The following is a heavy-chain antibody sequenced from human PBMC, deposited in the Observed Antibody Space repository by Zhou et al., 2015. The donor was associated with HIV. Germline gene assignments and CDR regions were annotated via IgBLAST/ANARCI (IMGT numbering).Heavy chain of an antibody. Sequence: QVQLVQSGAEVKKPGSSVKVSCKASGGTFSSYAISWVRQAPGQGLEWMGGIIPIFGTANYAQKFQGRVTITADESTSTAYMELSSLRSEDTAVYYCASPPGGRYDFWSGQGDYFDYWGQGTLVTVSS. CDR1: GGTFSSYA. CDR3: ASPPGGRYDFWSGQGDYFDY. CDR2: IIPIFGTA. D-gene: IGHD3-3*01. J-gene: IGHJ4*02. V-gene: IGHV1-69*01.